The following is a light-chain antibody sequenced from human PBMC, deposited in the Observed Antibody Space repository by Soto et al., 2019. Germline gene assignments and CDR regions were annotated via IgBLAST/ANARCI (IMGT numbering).Light chain of an antibody. J-gene: IGLJ2*01. CDR1: SSDVGGYNY. CDR2: DVS. Sequence: QSALTQPRSVSGSPGQSVTISCTGTSSDVGGYNYVSWYQQHPGKAPKLMIYDVSKRPSGVPDRFSGSKSGNTASLTISGLQAEDEADYYCFSYAGSYTHVGFGGGTKLTVL. V-gene: IGLV2-11*01. CDR3: FSYAGSYTHVG.